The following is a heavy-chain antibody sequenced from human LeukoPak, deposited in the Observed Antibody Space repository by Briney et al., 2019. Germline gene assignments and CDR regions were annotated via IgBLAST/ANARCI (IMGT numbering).Heavy chain of an antibody. CDR2: VDYRGST. V-gene: IGHV4-59*08. D-gene: IGHD3-3*02. J-gene: IGHJ4*02. Sequence: SETLSLTCSVSGDSLSPYFWNWMRQPPGKGLEWIGYVDYRGSTNYNPSLTSRITISVDTSKSQFSLKLSSVTAADTAVYYCARQAGIKDYFDYWGQGTLVTVSS. CDR1: GDSLSPYF. CDR3: ARQAGIKDYFDY.